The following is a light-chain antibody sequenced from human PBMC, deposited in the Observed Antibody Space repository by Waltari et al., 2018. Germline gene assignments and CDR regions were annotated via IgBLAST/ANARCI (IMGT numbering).Light chain of an antibody. Sequence: EIVLTQSPGTLSLSPGARATLSCRASQRVTSTYLAWYQQKPGQAPRLLIYAASNRASGIPDRFSGSGSGTDYTLTISRLEPEDFAVYYCQQYGTSPRTFGPGTKLEIK. CDR3: QQYGTSPRT. CDR2: AAS. J-gene: IGKJ1*01. V-gene: IGKV3-20*01. CDR1: QRVTSTY.